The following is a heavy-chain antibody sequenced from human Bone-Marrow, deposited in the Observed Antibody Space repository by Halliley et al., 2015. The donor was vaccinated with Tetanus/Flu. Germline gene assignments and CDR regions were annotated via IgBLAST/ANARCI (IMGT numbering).Heavy chain of an antibody. D-gene: IGHD5-18*01. CDR2: ISGDASLP. CDR3: ARDITAHPYYYFYGMDV. V-gene: IGHV3-43*02. Sequence: ISGDASLPYYADSVKGRFTISRDNSKNSVSLQMNSLKAEDTALYYCARDITAHPYYYFYGMDVWGQGATVTVSS. J-gene: IGHJ6*02.